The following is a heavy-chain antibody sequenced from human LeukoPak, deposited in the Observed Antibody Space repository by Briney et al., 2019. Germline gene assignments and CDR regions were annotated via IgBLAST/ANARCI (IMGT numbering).Heavy chain of an antibody. J-gene: IGHJ4*02. V-gene: IGHV3-48*03. D-gene: IGHD6-13*01. CDR3: ARERIAAAGAFDY. CDR1: GFTFSSYE. Sequence: PGGSLRLSCAASGFTFSSYEMNWVRQAPGKGLEWVSYISSSGSTIYYADSVKGRFTISRDNAKNSLYLQMNSLRAEDTAVYYCARERIAAAGAFDYWGQGTLVTVSS. CDR2: ISSSGSTI.